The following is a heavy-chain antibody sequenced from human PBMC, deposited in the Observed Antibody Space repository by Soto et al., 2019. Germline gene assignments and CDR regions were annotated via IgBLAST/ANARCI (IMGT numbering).Heavy chain of an antibody. Sequence: QVQLVQSGAEVKKPGSSVKVSCKASGGTFSSYTISWVRQAPGQGLEWMGRIIPILGIANYAQKFQGRVTITADKSTRTAYMEMSSLRSEDTAVYYCARTRGAVADGDYWGQGTLVTFSS. CDR2: IIPILGIA. D-gene: IGHD6-19*01. CDR1: GGTFSSYT. J-gene: IGHJ4*02. CDR3: ARTRGAVADGDY. V-gene: IGHV1-69*02.